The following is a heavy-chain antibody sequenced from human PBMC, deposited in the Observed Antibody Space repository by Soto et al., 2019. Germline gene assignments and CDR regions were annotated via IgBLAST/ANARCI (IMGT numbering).Heavy chain of an antibody. Sequence: PGGSLRLSCAASGFTFSSYWMSWVRQAPGKGLEWVANIKQDGSEKYYVDSVKGRFTISRDNAKNSLYLQMNSLRAEDTAVYYCARENYDILTGYYLGAFDIWGQGTMVTVSS. D-gene: IGHD3-9*01. J-gene: IGHJ3*02. CDR2: IKQDGSEK. CDR1: GFTFSSYW. CDR3: ARENYDILTGYYLGAFDI. V-gene: IGHV3-7*01.